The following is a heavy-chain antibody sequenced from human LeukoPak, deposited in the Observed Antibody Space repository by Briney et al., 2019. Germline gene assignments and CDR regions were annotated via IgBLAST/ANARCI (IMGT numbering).Heavy chain of an antibody. D-gene: IGHD6-13*01. V-gene: IGHV4-34*01. CDR2: INHSGST. CDR3: ARERRRGIAVAGTPGFDP. Sequence: PSETLSLTCAVYGGSFSGYYWSWIRQPPGKGLEWIGEINHSGSTNYNPSLKSRVTISVDTSKNQFSLKLSSVTAADTAVYYCARERRRGIAVAGTPGFDPWGQGTLVTVSS. CDR1: GGSFSGYY. J-gene: IGHJ5*02.